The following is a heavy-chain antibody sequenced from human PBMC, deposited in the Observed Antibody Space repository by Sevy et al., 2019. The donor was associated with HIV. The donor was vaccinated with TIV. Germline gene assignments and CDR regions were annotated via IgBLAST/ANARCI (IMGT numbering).Heavy chain of an antibody. Sequence: SETLSLTCAVSGAAVSGYFWSWVRQPPGKGLEWLGYIYDGGTTNYNPSLDSRLTISVDTSKNQFSLKLSSVTAADTAVYDCARGLRRWLGHFDYWGQGTLVTVSS. D-gene: IGHD3-22*01. V-gene: IGHV4-59*02. J-gene: IGHJ4*02. CDR3: ARGLRRWLGHFDY. CDR2: IYDGGTT. CDR1: GAAVSGYF.